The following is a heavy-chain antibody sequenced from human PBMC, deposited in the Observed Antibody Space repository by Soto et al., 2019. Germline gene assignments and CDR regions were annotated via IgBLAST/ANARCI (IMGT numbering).Heavy chain of an antibody. V-gene: IGHV1-18*01. J-gene: IGHJ4*02. Sequence: QVQLVQSGAEVKKPGASVKVSCKASGYTFTSYGISWVRQAPGQGLEWMGWISAYNGNTNYAQKLQXXXTXPTDPSTRTDYMELRSLRSDDTAVYYCARTYSPFDYWGQGTLVTVSS. CDR3: ARTYSPFDY. CDR2: ISAYNGNT. CDR1: GYTFTSYG. D-gene: IGHD6-13*01.